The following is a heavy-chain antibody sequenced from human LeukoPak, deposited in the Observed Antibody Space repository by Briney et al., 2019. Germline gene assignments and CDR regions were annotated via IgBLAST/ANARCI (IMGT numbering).Heavy chain of an antibody. V-gene: IGHV4-59*01. Sequence: KPSETLSLTCTVSGGSITSYHWSWLRQPPGKGLEWIGYIYYSGSTNYNSSLKSRVTISIDTSKNQFSLKLSSVTAADTAVYYCTRVGDFVFRDWGQGTLVTVSS. CDR2: IYYSGST. D-gene: IGHD4-17*01. J-gene: IGHJ4*02. CDR3: TRVGDFVFRD. CDR1: GGSITSYH.